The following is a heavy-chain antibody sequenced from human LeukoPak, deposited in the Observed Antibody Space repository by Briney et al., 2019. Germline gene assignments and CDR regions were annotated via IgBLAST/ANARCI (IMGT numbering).Heavy chain of an antibody. CDR1: GFTVSSNY. Sequence: HPGGSLRLSCAASGFTVSSNYMSWVRQAPGKGLEWVSVIYSGGSTYNADSVEGRFTISRDNLKNTLYLQMKRLRAEDTAVYYCAGGPYSSGWFDYWGQGTLVTVSS. CDR3: AGGPYSSGWFDY. CDR2: IYSGGST. J-gene: IGHJ4*02. D-gene: IGHD6-19*01. V-gene: IGHV3-53*01.